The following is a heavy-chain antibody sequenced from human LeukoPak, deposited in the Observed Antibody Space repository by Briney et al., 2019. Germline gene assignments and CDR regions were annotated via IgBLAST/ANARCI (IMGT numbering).Heavy chain of an antibody. Sequence: GGSLKLSCTASGLTVSDSYMTWVRKPPGKGLECVAVIYVDGTTNYADSVRGRFTISRDKSKNTLYLQLNTLRDEDTTLYYCARVSRRDPAFDYWGQGTPVTVSS. CDR1: GLTVSDSY. J-gene: IGHJ4*02. V-gene: IGHV3-66*01. CDR2: IYVDGTT. CDR3: ARVSRRDPAFDY.